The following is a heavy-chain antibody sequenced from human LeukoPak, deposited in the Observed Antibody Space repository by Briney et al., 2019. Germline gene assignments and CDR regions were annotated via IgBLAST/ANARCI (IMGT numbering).Heavy chain of an antibody. D-gene: IGHD1-26*01. V-gene: IGHV1-2*02. J-gene: IGHJ5*02. Sequence: ASVKVSCTPSGYTFTAYYVHWVRQAPGQRREWRGWISPNSGGTNYAQKFQGRVTMTRDTSISTAYMELSRLRSDDTAVYYCAREDSGGSYCFFSWGQGTLVTVSS. CDR1: GYTFTAYY. CDR2: ISPNSGGT. CDR3: AREDSGGSYCFFS.